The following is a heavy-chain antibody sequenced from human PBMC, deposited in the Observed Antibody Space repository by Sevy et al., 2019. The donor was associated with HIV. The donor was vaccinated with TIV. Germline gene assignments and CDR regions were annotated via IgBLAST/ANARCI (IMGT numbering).Heavy chain of an antibody. V-gene: IGHV3-7*01. J-gene: IGHJ6*04. CDR2: IKEDGSDK. CDR3: ARWDV. Sequence: GESLKISCAASGFSFSSYWMNWVRQATGKGLEWVANIKEDGSDKYYVDSVKGRFTISRDNAQNSLYLEMNSLRAEDTAVYYCARWDVWGKGTTVTVSS. CDR1: GFSFSSYW.